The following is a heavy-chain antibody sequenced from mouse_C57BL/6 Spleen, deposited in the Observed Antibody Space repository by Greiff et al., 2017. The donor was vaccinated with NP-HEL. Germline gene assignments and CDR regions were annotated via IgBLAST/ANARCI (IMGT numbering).Heavy chain of an antibody. J-gene: IGHJ2*01. CDR3: TRGTGVMISPYYFDY. Sequence: VQLKESGTVLARPGASVKMSCQTSGYTFTSYWMHWVKQRPGQGLEWIGAIYPGNSDTSYHQKFKGKAKLTAVPSASTAYMELSSLTNEDYAVYYCTRGTGVMISPYYFDYWGQGTTRTVSS. V-gene: IGHV1-5*01. CDR2: IYPGNSDT. CDR1: GYTFTSYW. D-gene: IGHD2-3*01.